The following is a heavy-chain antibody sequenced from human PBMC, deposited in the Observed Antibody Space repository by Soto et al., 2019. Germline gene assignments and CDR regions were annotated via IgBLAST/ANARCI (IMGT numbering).Heavy chain of an antibody. J-gene: IGHJ6*02. CDR1: GGSISSCGYY. V-gene: IGHV4-31*03. CDR2: VYYSEST. Sequence: PSETLSLTCTVSGGSISSCGYYWSWIRQHPGKGMEWIGYVYYSESTYYNPSLKSRVTISVDTSKNQFSLKLSSVTAADTAVYYCARDRNLGDYYYYGMDVWGQGTTVTVSS. CDR3: ARDRNLGDYYYYGMDV. D-gene: IGHD3-3*01.